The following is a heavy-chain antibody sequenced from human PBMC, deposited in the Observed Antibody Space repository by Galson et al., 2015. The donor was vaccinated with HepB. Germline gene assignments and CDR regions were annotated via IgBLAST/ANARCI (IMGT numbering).Heavy chain of an antibody. D-gene: IGHD3-10*01. J-gene: IGHJ4*02. CDR3: ARGRNYYGSGSYQKY. CDR1: GGTFSTYT. V-gene: IGHV1-69*02. CDR2: VIPILGVA. Sequence: SCKASGGTFSTYTFSWVRQAPGQGLAWMGRVIPILGVASSAQKFQGRVTITADKSTNTVYMELSSLRSEDTAVYYCARGRNYYGSGSYQKYWGQGTLVIVSS.